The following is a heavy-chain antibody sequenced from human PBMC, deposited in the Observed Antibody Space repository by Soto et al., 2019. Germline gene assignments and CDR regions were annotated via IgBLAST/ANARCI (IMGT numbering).Heavy chain of an antibody. Sequence: QVQLVQSGAEVKKPGSSVKVSCKASGGTFSSYTISWVRQAPGQGLEWMGRIIPILGIANYAQKFQGRVTITADKSTSTAYSELSSLRYEDKAVYYCAIITQHYCSGGSCNHAFDIWGQGTMVTVSS. D-gene: IGHD2-15*01. CDR3: AIITQHYCSGGSCNHAFDI. J-gene: IGHJ3*02. V-gene: IGHV1-69*02. CDR2: IIPILGIA. CDR1: GGTFSSYT.